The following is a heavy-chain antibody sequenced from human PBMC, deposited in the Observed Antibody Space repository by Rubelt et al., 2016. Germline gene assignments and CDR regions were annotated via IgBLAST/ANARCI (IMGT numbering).Heavy chain of an antibody. V-gene: IGHV1-18*01. CDR3: ARNLRDYEVGRDSPNWFDP. J-gene: IGHJ5*02. D-gene: IGHD3-16*01. CDR2: GNT. Sequence: GNTNYAQKLQGRVTMTTDTSTSTAYMELRSLRSDDTAVYYCARNLRDYEVGRDSPNWFDPWGQGTLVTVSS.